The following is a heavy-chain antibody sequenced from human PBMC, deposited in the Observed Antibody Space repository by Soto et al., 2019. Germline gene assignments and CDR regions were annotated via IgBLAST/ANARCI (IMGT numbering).Heavy chain of an antibody. Sequence: SVKVACKASGYTFTSYGISWVRQAPGQGLEWMGWIIAINGTANYAQKFQGRVTITADTSTSTAYMELSSLRSEDTAVYYCARSSGSGWKGLIDYSCQGTLVTVS. D-gene: IGHD6-19*01. CDR1: GYTFTSYG. CDR3: ARSSGSGWKGLIDY. CDR2: IIAINGTA. V-gene: IGHV1-69*06. J-gene: IGHJ4*02.